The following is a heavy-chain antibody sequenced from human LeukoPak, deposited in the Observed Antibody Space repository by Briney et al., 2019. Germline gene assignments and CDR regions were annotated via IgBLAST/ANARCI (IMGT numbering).Heavy chain of an antibody. V-gene: IGHV1-69*01. CDR1: GGTFSSYA. CDR3: ARGLVYYDILRNYFDY. D-gene: IGHD3-9*01. CDR2: IIPIFGTA. Sequence: SVKVSCKASGGTFSSYAISWVRQAPGQGLEWMGGIIPIFGTANYAQKFQGRVTITADESTSTAYMELSSLRSEDTVVYYCARGLVYYDILRNYFDYWGQGTLVTVSS. J-gene: IGHJ4*02.